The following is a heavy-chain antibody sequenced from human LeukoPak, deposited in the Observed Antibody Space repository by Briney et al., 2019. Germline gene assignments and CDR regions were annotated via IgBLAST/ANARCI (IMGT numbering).Heavy chain of an antibody. V-gene: IGHV3-23*01. Sequence: GGSLRLSCAASGFTLSSYAMSWVRQGPGKGLEWVSAISVSGSTYHADSVKGRFTISRDSSKNTLYLQMNSLRAGDAAVYYCAKAPVTTCSGAHCYPFDYWSQGTLVTVSS. CDR2: ISVSGST. D-gene: IGHD2-15*01. CDR1: GFTLSSYA. CDR3: AKAPVTTCSGAHCYPFDY. J-gene: IGHJ4*02.